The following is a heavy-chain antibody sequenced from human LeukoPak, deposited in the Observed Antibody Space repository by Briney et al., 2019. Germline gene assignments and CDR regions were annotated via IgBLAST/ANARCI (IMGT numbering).Heavy chain of an antibody. CDR3: ARDYYDSSGYYYPLHFDY. Sequence: ASVKVSCKASGYTFTGYYMHWVRQAPGQGLEWMGWISPNSGGTNYAQKFQGRVTMTRDTSISTAYMELSRLRSDDTAVYYCARDYYDSSGYYYPLHFDYWGQGTLVTVSS. J-gene: IGHJ4*02. V-gene: IGHV1-2*02. CDR2: ISPNSGGT. CDR1: GYTFTGYY. D-gene: IGHD3-22*01.